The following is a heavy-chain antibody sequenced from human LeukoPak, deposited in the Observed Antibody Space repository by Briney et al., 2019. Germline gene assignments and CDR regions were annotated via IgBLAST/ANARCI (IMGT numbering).Heavy chain of an antibody. V-gene: IGHV4-59*01. D-gene: IGHD2-15*01. Sequence: SETLSLTCTVSGGSISSYYWSWIRQPRGKGLEWIGYIYYSGNTNYNPSLKSRVTISVDTSKNQFSLKLNSVTAADTAVYYCARYCSGGSCYSYFDYWGQGTLVTVSS. CDR1: GGSISSYY. CDR3: ARYCSGGSCYSYFDY. J-gene: IGHJ4*02. CDR2: IYYSGNT.